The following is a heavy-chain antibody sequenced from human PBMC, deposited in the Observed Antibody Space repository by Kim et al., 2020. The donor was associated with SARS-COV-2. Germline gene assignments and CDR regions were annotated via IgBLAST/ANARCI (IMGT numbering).Heavy chain of an antibody. CDR3: ARGRWELPY. CDR2: IYYSGST. J-gene: IGHJ4*02. Sequence: SETLSLTCTVSGGSISNYYWSWIRQPPGKGLEWIGYIYYSGSTNYNPSLKSRVTISVDTSNNKVSLTLSSVTAADTAVYYCARGRWELPYWGQGTLVTVS. D-gene: IGHD1-26*01. CDR1: GGSISNYY. V-gene: IGHV4-59*01.